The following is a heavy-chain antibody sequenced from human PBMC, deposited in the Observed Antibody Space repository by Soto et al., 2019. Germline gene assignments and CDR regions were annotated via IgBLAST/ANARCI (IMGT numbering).Heavy chain of an antibody. D-gene: IGHD2-2*01. J-gene: IGHJ3*01. Sequence: EVQLVESGGGLVKPGGSLRLSCAASGFTFSNAWMSWVRQAPGKGLEWVGRIKSKTDGGTTDYAAPVKGRFTISRDDSKNTLYLQMNSLKTEDTAVYYCTTDKRQRPIVVVPARLPFVVWGQGTMVTVSS. CDR1: GFTFSNAW. CDR3: TTDKRQRPIVVVPARLPFVV. CDR2: IKSKTDGGTT. V-gene: IGHV3-15*01.